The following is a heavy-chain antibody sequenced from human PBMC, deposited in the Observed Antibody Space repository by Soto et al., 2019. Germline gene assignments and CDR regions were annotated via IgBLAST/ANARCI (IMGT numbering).Heavy chain of an antibody. CDR3: ARGGSTYYDFWSGYYANLGMDV. V-gene: IGHV1-69*13. Sequence: SVKVSCKASGGTFSSYAISWVRQAPGQGLEWMGGIIPIFGTANYAQKFQGRVTITADESTSTAYMELSSLRSEDTAVYYCARGGSTYYDFWSGYYANLGMDVWGQGTTVTVS. D-gene: IGHD3-3*01. CDR1: GGTFSSYA. CDR2: IIPIFGTA. J-gene: IGHJ6*02.